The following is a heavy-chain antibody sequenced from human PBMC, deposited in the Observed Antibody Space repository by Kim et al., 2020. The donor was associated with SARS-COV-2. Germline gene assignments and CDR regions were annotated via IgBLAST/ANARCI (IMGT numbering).Heavy chain of an antibody. CDR3: TAGATADY. V-gene: IGHV3-15*01. Sequence: GGKTDYAAPVKGRFTISRDNSKNTLYLQMNSLKTEDTAVYYCTAGATADYWGQGTLVTVSS. J-gene: IGHJ4*02. D-gene: IGHD1-26*01. CDR2: GGKT.